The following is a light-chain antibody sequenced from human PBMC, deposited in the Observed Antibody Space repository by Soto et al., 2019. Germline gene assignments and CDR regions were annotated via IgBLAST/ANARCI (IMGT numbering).Light chain of an antibody. Sequence: EIVLPQSPATLSLAPGERATLSCRASQTVGSSLAWYQHKPGQAPRLLIYDASTRATAIPARFSGSGSGTACTLTIISLEPEDFAVYYCQQRYIWPPFTFGPGTKVDIK. CDR3: QQRYIWPPFT. CDR1: QTVGSS. CDR2: DAS. J-gene: IGKJ3*01. V-gene: IGKV3-11*01.